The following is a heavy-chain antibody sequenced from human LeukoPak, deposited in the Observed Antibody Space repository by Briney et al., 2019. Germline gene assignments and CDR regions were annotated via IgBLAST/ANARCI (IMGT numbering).Heavy chain of an antibody. CDR3: ARVGYSYGTKHYFDY. V-gene: IGHV1-18*01. Sequence: VASVNVSCKASGYTFTSYGISWVRQAPGQGLEWMGWISAYNGNTNYAQKLQGRVTMTTDTSTSTAYMELRSLRSDDTAVYYCARVGYSYGTKHYFDYWGQGTLVTVSS. J-gene: IGHJ4*02. CDR1: GYTFTSYG. CDR2: ISAYNGNT. D-gene: IGHD5-18*01.